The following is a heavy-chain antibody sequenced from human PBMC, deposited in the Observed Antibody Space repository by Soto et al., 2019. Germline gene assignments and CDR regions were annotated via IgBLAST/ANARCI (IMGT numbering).Heavy chain of an antibody. D-gene: IGHD6-13*01. CDR3: AKTSSLFDY. Sequence: EVQLLESGGGLVQPGGSLRLSCAASGFTFSNYAMSWVRQAPGKGLEWVSSISKSGGGTYYADSVKGRFTISRDNSKNTLYLQMNSLKAGDTAVYSCAKTSSLFDYWGQGTLVTVSS. V-gene: IGHV3-23*01. CDR2: ISKSGGGT. CDR1: GFTFSNYA. J-gene: IGHJ4*02.